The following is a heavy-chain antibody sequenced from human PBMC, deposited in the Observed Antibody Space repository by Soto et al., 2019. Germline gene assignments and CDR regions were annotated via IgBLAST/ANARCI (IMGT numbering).Heavy chain of an antibody. D-gene: IGHD6-6*01. J-gene: IGHJ4*02. CDR2: IYSGGNT. V-gene: IGHV3-66*04. CDR3: ASHTFEYSSSSGDY. CDR1: GFTVSSNY. Sequence: GGSLRLSCAASGFTVSSNYMSWVRQAPGKGLKWVSVIYSGGNTYYADSVKGRFTISRDNSKNTLYLEMNSLRAEDTAVYFCASHTFEYSSSSGDYWGQGTLVTVSS.